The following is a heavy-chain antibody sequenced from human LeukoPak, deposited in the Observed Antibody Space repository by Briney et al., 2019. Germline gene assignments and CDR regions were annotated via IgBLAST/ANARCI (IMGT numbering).Heavy chain of an antibody. CDR2: IGASGDSI. CDR3: AKIPDVSDY. CDR1: GFTFSSYA. Sequence: SGGSLGLSCAVSGFTFSSYAMIWVRQAPGRGLVWDSSIGASGDSIYYTDSVKGRFTISRDNSKNTLYLQMSSLRVEDTAVYYCAKIPDVSDYWGQGTLVTVSS. J-gene: IGHJ4*02. V-gene: IGHV3-23*01. D-gene: IGHD5/OR15-5a*01.